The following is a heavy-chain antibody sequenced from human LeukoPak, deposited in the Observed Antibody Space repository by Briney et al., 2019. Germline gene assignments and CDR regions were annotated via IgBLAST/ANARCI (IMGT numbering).Heavy chain of an antibody. CDR2: ISSGGTYV. Sequence: PGRSLRLSCVVSGFTFKTYSMNWVRQAPGKGLEWVSSISSGGTYVDYADSVKGRFTISRDNAKNSLYLQMNSLRAEDTAVFYCARDPGYSNTPYSLDSWGQEPLVTVPS. CDR3: ARDPGYSNTPYSLDS. CDR1: GFTFKTYS. D-gene: IGHD5-12*01. J-gene: IGHJ4*02. V-gene: IGHV3-21*01.